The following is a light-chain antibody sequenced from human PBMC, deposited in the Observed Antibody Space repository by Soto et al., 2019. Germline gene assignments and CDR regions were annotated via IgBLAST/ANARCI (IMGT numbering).Light chain of an antibody. J-gene: IGKJ2*01. CDR3: LQYGNSAYT. V-gene: IGKV3-20*01. CDR1: QSVTNNN. Sequence: ELVLTQSPGTLSLSPGESVTLSCRASQSVTNNNLAWFQQKPGQAPRLLIHAASTRAVGIPDRFSGSGSGTDFTLAISRLEPEDLAVFYCLQYGNSAYTFGQGTKLEMK. CDR2: AAS.